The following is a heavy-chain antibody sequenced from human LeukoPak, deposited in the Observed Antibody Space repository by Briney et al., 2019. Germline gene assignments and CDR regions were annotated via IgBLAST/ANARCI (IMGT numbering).Heavy chain of an antibody. Sequence: SETLSLTCTVSGGSISSSSYYWGWIRQPPGKGLEWIGNIYYSGSTYYNTSLKSRVTISVDTSKNQFSLKLSSVTAADTAVYYCARETYPAPSRGSGSYYMNYYYYYMDVWGKGTTVTVSS. J-gene: IGHJ6*03. V-gene: IGHV4-39*02. CDR1: GGSISSSSYY. CDR3: ARETYPAPSRGSGSYYMNYYYYYMDV. D-gene: IGHD3-10*01. CDR2: IYYSGST.